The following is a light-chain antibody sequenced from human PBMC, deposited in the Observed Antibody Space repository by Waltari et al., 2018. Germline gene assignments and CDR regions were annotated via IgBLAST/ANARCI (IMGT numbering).Light chain of an antibody. Sequence: DIQMTQSPSTVSASLGDRVTITCRASQNLNTFLSWYQQKPGAVPNLLIYDASTLERGVPSRFSGSGSGTHFTLTISGLQPDDFATYYCQQYNSYHTFGQGTKLEIK. CDR1: QNLNTF. J-gene: IGKJ2*01. V-gene: IGKV1-5*01. CDR2: DAS. CDR3: QQYNSYHT.